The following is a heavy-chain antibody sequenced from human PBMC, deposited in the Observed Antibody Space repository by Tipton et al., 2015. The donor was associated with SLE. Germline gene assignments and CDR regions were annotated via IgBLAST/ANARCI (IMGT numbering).Heavy chain of an antibody. D-gene: IGHD6-19*01. V-gene: IGHV4-34*01. Sequence: LSLTCAVYGGSFRGYYWSWIRQPPGKGLEWIGGINHSGSTNYNPSLHSRGTVSVDTSKNQFSLKLSSVTAADTAVYYCARHNRKQWLVRYYYGMDVWGQGTTVTVSS. CDR3: ARHNRKQWLVRYYYGMDV. CDR2: INHSGST. J-gene: IGHJ6*02. CDR1: GGSFRGYY.